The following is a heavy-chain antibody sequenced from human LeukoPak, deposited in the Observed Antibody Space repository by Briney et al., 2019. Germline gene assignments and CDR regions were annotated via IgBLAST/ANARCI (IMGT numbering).Heavy chain of an antibody. V-gene: IGHV1-24*01. D-gene: IGHD3-10*01. CDR1: GYTLTGLS. CDR2: FDPEDGET. J-gene: IGHJ4*02. Sequence: ASVKVSCKVSGYTLTGLSMHWVRQAPGKGLEWMGGFDPEDGETIYAQKFQGRVTMTEDTSTDTAYMELSSLRSEDTAVYYCATPTYYYGSGSYYFDYWGQGTLVTVSS. CDR3: ATPTYYYGSGSYYFDY.